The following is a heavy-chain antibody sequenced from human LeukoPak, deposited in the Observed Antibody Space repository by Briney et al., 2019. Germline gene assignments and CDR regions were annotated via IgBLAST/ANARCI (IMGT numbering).Heavy chain of an antibody. D-gene: IGHD1-14*01. V-gene: IGHV4-34*01. J-gene: IGHJ4*02. Sequence: SETLSLTCAVYGGSFSGYYWSWIRQPPGKGLEWIGGINHSGSTNYNPSLKGRVTISVDTSKNQFSLKLSSVTAADTAVYYCARGWYPDYWGQGTLVTVSS. CDR3: ARGWYPDY. CDR2: INHSGST. CDR1: GGSFSGYY.